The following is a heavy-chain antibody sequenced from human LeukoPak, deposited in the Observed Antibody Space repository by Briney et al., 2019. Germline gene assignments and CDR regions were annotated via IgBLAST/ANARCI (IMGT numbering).Heavy chain of an antibody. CDR3: ARDTYGSGTSPNI. V-gene: IGHV1-46*01. Sequence: GASVMVSCKASGYSFTTFDMHWVRQAPGQGLEWMGTINPSGGTTTYAQKFQGRVTMTSDTSTSTVYMEVSSLRSEDTAVYYCARDTYGSGTSPNIWGQGTMVTVSS. D-gene: IGHD3-10*01. J-gene: IGHJ3*02. CDR1: GYSFTTFD. CDR2: INPSGGTT.